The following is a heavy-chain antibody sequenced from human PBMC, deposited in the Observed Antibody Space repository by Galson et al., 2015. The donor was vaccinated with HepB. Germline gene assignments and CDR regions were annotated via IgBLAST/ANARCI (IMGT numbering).Heavy chain of an antibody. V-gene: IGHV4-38-2*02. J-gene: IGHJ4*02. Sequence: LSLTCIVSGYSISRSYYWGWIRQPPGKGLEWIGSIHHSGNTYYSPSLQSRVTISVDTSKNQFSLKLSSVTAADTAVYYCTRVDNSSGFVGYWGQGTLVSVSS. CDR1: GYSISRSYY. CDR2: IHHSGNT. D-gene: IGHD3-22*01. CDR3: TRVDNSSGFVGY.